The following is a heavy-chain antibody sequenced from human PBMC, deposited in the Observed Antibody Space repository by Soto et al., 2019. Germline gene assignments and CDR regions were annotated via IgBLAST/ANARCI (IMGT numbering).Heavy chain of an antibody. CDR3: AREGYYSGSESYSPPRYYGMDV. V-gene: IGHV1-18*01. D-gene: IGHD3-10*01. CDR2: ISDYNGNT. Sequence: GASVKVSCKASGYSFTTYGISWVRQAPGQGLEWMGWISDYNGNTNYEKKFQGRVTMTTNTSTRTAYMKMKSLRSDDTAVYYCAREGYYSGSESYSPPRYYGMDVWG. CDR1: GYSFTTYG. J-gene: IGHJ6*02.